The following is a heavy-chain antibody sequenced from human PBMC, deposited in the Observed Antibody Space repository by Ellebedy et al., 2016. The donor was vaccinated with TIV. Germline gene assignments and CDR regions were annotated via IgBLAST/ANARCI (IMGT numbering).Heavy chain of an antibody. CDR1: GFTFSSYA. V-gene: IGHV3-30*03. CDR3: VGWGGDCY. CDR2: ISYDGRNA. Sequence: GESLKISXAASGFTFSSYAIHWVRQAPGKGLEWVAFISYDGRNADYADSVKGRFTISRDKSKNTVSLQMNSLRVEDTAAYYCVGWGGDCYWGQGTLVTVSS. J-gene: IGHJ4*02. D-gene: IGHD2-21*02.